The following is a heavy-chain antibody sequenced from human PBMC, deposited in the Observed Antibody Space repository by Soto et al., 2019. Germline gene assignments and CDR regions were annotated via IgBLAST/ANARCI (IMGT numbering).Heavy chain of an antibody. CDR1: GYTFTSYD. J-gene: IGHJ5*02. CDR2: MNPNSGNT. CDR3: ARVTVAYSSSWYRWFDH. V-gene: IGHV1-8*01. Sequence: XSVKVSCKASGYTFTSYDINWVRQATGQGLEWMGWMNPNSGNTGYAQKFQGRVTMTRNTSISTAYMELSSLRSEDTAVYYCARVTVAYSSSWYRWFDHWGQGTLVTVSS. D-gene: IGHD6-13*01.